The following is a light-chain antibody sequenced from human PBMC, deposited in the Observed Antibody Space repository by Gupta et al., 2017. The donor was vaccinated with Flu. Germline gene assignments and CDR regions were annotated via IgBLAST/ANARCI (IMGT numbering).Light chain of an antibody. J-gene: IGKJ4*01. CDR3: QQYGNSPLT. Sequence: ERANLSCRASQSVSSNYLAWYQQKPGQAPRLLIYGASSRATGIPDRFSGSGSGTDFSLTISRLEPEDFAVYDCQQYGNSPLTFGGGTKVEIK. CDR2: GAS. CDR1: QSVSSNY. V-gene: IGKV3-20*01.